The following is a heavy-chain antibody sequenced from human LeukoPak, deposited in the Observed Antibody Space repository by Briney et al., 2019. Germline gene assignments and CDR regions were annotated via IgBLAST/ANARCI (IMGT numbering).Heavy chain of an antibody. CDR2: IIPIFGTA. Sequence: SVKVSCKASGGTFSSYAISWVRQAPGQGLEWMGGIIPIFGTANYAQKFQGRVTITADESTSTAYMELSSLRSQDTAVYYCARDKRIAVAGMKYYFDYWGQGTLVTVSS. D-gene: IGHD6-19*01. CDR1: GGTFSSYA. CDR3: ARDKRIAVAGMKYYFDY. J-gene: IGHJ4*02. V-gene: IGHV1-69*01.